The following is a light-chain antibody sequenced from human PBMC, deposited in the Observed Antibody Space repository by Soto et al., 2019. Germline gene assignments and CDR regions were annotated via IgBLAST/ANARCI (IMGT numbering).Light chain of an antibody. CDR3: QQYGSSGT. J-gene: IGKJ1*01. V-gene: IGKV4-1*01. CDR2: WAS. Sequence: DILMTQSPDSLAVSLGDRATINFKSSRSFLYTSNSKNYIAWYQQKSGQPPKLLIYWASTRESGVPDRFSGGGSGTEFSLTITSLQSEDFAVYYCQQYGSSGTFGQGTKVDI. CDR1: RSFLYTSNSKNY.